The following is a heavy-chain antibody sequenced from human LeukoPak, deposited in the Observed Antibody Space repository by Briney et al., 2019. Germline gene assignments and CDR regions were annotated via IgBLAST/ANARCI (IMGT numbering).Heavy chain of an antibody. V-gene: IGHV5-51*01. J-gene: IGHJ4*02. CDR2: IYPADSDT. CDR1: GYIFTTYW. Sequence: PGESLKISCKGSGYIFTTYWISWVRQMPGKGLEWMGIIYPADSDTRYSPSFQGQVTISADKSINTAYLQWSSLEASDTAMYYCARQSSFAGYSSGWYEGGFDYWGQGTLVTVSS. CDR3: ARQSSFAGYSSGWYEGGFDY. D-gene: IGHD6-19*01.